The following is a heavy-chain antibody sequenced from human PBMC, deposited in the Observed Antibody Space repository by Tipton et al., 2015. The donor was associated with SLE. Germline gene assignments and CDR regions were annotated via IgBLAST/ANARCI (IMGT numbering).Heavy chain of an antibody. Sequence: TLSLTCTVSGGSISGGSYYWSWIRQPAGRDWSGLGVSIPVGAPTTTPPSRVKNQFSLKLSSVTAADTAVYYCARGQKRLGAYFDYWGQGTLVTVSS. V-gene: IGHV4-61*02. J-gene: IGHJ4*02. CDR3: ARGQKRLGAYFDY. D-gene: IGHD3-16*01. CDR1: GGSISGGSYY. CDR2: SIPVGAP.